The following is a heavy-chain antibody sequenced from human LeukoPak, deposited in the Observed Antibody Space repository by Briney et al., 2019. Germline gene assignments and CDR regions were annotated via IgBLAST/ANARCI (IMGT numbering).Heavy chain of an antibody. Sequence: GASVKVSCKASGYTFTGYYMHWVRQAPGQGLEWMGRINPNSGGTNYAQKFQGRVTMTRDTSISTAYMELSSLRSEDTAVYYCAKLTGHRGFDYWGQGTLVTVSS. D-gene: IGHD7-27*01. J-gene: IGHJ4*02. CDR1: GYTFTGYY. V-gene: IGHV1-2*06. CDR2: INPNSGGT. CDR3: AKLTGHRGFDY.